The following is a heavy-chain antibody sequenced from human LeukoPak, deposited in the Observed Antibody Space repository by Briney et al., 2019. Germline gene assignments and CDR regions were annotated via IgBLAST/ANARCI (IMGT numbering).Heavy chain of an antibody. CDR3: ARDSPKTLGAFDI. D-gene: IGHD6-13*01. J-gene: IGHJ3*02. V-gene: IGHV1-69*13. CDR1: GGTFSSYA. CDR2: IIPIFGTA. Sequence: GASVKVSCKASGGTFSSYAISWVRQAPGQGLEWMGGIIPIFGTANYAQKFQGRVTTTADESTSTAYMELSSLRSEDTAVYYCARDSPKTLGAFDIWGQGTMVTVSS.